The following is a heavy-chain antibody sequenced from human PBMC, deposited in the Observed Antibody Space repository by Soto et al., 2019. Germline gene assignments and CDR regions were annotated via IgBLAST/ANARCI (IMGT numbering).Heavy chain of an antibody. CDR2: ISGSGGST. CDR1: GFTFSSYA. J-gene: IGHJ4*02. CDR3: AKDLYCSGGSCHSSYFDY. Sequence: GGSLRLSCAASGFTFSSYAMSWVRQAPGKGLEWVSAISGSGGSTYYADSVKGRFTISRDNSKNTLYLQMNSLRAEDTAVYYCAKDLYCSGGSCHSSYFDYWGQGTLVTVSS. V-gene: IGHV3-23*01. D-gene: IGHD2-15*01.